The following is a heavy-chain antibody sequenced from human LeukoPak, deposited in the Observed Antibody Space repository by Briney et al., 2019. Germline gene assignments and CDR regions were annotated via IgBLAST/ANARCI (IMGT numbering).Heavy chain of an antibody. J-gene: IGHJ4*02. V-gene: IGHV1-46*01. CDR1: GFTFINYY. CDR2: INLSGGST. D-gene: IGHD4/OR15-4a*01. Sequence: ASVKVSCKASGFTFINYYMHWVRQAPGQGLEWLGIINLSGGSTHYPQKFQDRVTMTRDTSTSTVYMELSSLRSEDTAVYYCARDLDYGEKSEDYWGQGTLVIVPS. CDR3: ARDLDYGEKSEDY.